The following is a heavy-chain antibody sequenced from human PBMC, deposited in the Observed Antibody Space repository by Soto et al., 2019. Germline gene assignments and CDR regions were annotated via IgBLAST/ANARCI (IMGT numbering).Heavy chain of an antibody. D-gene: IGHD2-2*02. CDR1: RCSISSNNK. J-gene: IGHJ5*02. CDR3: ATLPPRIELRVLPIPT. V-gene: IGHV4-4*02. CDR2: IYHSGST. Sequence: SRCSISSNNKWTWVRQSPGKRLEWIGEIYHSGSTNYNPSLRGRVTMSVDKSNNQFSLKMTYVTAADTAVYYCATLPPRIELRVLPIPTWGQGTLVTVS.